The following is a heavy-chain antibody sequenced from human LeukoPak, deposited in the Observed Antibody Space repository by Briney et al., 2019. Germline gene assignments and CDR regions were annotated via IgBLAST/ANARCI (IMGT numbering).Heavy chain of an antibody. CDR2: IYPGDSDT. CDR1: GYSFTSYW. CDR3: ARQEYYYDSSGYYPVGFDY. V-gene: IGHV5-51*01. Sequence: GESLKISSKGSGYSFTSYWIGWVRQMPGKGLEWMGIIYPGDSDTRYSPSFQGQVTISADKSISTAYLQWSSLKASDTAMYYCARQEYYYDSSGYYPVGFDYWGQGTLVTVSS. J-gene: IGHJ4*02. D-gene: IGHD3-22*01.